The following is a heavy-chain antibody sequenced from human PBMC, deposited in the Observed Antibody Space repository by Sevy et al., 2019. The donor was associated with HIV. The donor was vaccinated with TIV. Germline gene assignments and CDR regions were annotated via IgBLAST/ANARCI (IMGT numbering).Heavy chain of an antibody. D-gene: IGHD6-19*01. CDR2: INPNSGGT. CDR1: GYTFTGYY. V-gene: IGHV1-2*02. J-gene: IGHJ6*02. CDR3: ARGGYRIAVAGTYYYYGMDV. Sequence: ASVKVSCKASGYTFTGYYMHWVRQAPGQGLEWMGWINPNSGGTNYAQKFQGRVTMTRNTSISTAYMELSSLRSEDTAVYYCARGGYRIAVAGTYYYYGMDVWGQGTTVTVSS.